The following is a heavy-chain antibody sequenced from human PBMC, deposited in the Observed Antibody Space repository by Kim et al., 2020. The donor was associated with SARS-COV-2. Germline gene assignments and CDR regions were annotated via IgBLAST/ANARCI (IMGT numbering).Heavy chain of an antibody. CDR2: IYYSGST. Sequence: SETLSLTCTVSGGSISSGGYYWSWIRQHPGKGLEWIGYIYYSGSTYYNPSLKSRVTISVDTSKNQFSLKLSSVTAADTAVYYCARGNAILYFDYWGQGTLVTVSS. CDR3: ARGNAILYFDY. V-gene: IGHV4-31*03. J-gene: IGHJ4*02. CDR1: GGSISSGGYY. D-gene: IGHD2-2*01.